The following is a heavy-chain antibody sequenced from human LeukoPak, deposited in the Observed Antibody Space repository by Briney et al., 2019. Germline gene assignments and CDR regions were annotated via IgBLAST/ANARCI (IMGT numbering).Heavy chain of an antibody. J-gene: IGHJ3*02. Sequence: GGSLRLSCAASGFTFSDYYMSWIRQAPGKGLEWVSYISSSSSYTNYADSVKGRFTISRDNAKNSLYLQMNSLRAEDTAVYYCARDLWCSSTSCYESDAFDIWGQGTMVTVSS. D-gene: IGHD2-2*01. V-gene: IGHV3-11*05. CDR3: ARDLWCSSTSCYESDAFDI. CDR2: ISSSSSYT. CDR1: GFTFSDYY.